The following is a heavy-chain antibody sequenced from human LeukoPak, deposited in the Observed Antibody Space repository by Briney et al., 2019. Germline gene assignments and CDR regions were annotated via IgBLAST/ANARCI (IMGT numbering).Heavy chain of an antibody. D-gene: IGHD2-15*01. CDR1: GFTFSSYW. V-gene: IGHV3-7*01. J-gene: IGHJ4*02. CDR3: ARVNYLGYCSGGSCFPGGYYFDY. CDR2: IKQDGSEK. Sequence: PGGSLRLSCAASGFTFSSYWMSWVRQAPGKGLEWVANIKQDGSEKYYVDSVKGRFTISRDNAKNSLCLQMNSLRAEDTAVYYCARVNYLGYCSGGSCFPGGYYFDYWGQGTLVTVSS.